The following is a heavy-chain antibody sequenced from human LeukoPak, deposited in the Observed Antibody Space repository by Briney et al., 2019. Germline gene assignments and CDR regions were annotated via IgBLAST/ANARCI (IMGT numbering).Heavy chain of an antibody. CDR3: AKDRGYCSSTRCYALHYFDY. J-gene: IGHJ4*02. D-gene: IGHD2-2*01. Sequence: TAGSLRLSCAPSGFTLSSYGMSWVRQAPGKALEWVSTIRYSGGSSYYADSVKGRFTISRDNSKNSLYLQMNSLRAEDTAVYYCAKDRGYCSSTRCYALHYFDYWGQGTLVTVSS. V-gene: IGHV3-23*01. CDR1: GFTLSSYG. CDR2: IRYSGGSS.